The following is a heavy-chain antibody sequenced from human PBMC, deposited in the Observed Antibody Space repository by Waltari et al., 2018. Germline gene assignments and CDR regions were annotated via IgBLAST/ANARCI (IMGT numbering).Heavy chain of an antibody. J-gene: IGHJ4*02. CDR1: GGSFSGYY. D-gene: IGHD3-22*01. CDR2: INPSGST. Sequence: QVQLQQWGAGLLKHSETLSLTCAVYGGSFSGYYWSWIRQPPGTGLEWIGEINPSGSTNYNPSLKSRVTISVDTSKNQFSLKLSSVTAADTAVYYCATTQLYYYDSSGYYYPYFDYWGQGTLVTVSS. CDR3: ATTQLYYYDSSGYYYPYFDY. V-gene: IGHV4-34*01.